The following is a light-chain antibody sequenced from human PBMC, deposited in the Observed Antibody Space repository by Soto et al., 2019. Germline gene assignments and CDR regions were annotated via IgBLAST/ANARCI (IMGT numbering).Light chain of an antibody. CDR1: QDISNS. Sequence: DIKMTQSPSSLSASVGDRVTITCRASQDISNSLAWYQQKPGKVPKVLIYAASILQSGVPARFSGSGSGTDFTLTIGSLQPEDFATYYGQKYNSAPLTFGGGTKVEI. J-gene: IGKJ4*02. CDR3: QKYNSAPLT. CDR2: AAS. V-gene: IGKV1-27*01.